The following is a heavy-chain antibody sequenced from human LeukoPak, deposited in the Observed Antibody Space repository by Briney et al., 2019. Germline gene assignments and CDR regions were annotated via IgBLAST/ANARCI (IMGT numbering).Heavy chain of an antibody. CDR3: ARQGCSGGGCYSGSYYFDY. CDR1: GGSISSSNYY. J-gene: IGHJ4*02. CDR2: FYYSGST. V-gene: IGHV4-39*01. D-gene: IGHD2-15*01. Sequence: SETLSLTCTVSGGSISSSNYYWGWIRPPPGKGLEWIGNFYYSGSTYYNPSLKSRVTISVDTSKNQFSLKLSSVTAADTAVYYCARQGCSGGGCYSGSYYFDYWGQGTLVTVSS.